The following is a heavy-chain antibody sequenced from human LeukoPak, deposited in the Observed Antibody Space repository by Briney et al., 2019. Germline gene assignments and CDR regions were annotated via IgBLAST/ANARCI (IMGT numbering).Heavy chain of an antibody. CDR3: ASAESYYGQNQLDY. CDR2: IYTGDSDT. Sequence: GESLKISCKGSGYSFTSYWISRVSQKPRKGLEGMGSIYTGDSDTRYSPSFQGQVTISADKSISTAYLQRSSLKASDTAIYYCASAESYYGQNQLDYWGQGTLVTVSS. CDR1: GYSFTSYW. V-gene: IGHV5-51*01. J-gene: IGHJ4*02. D-gene: IGHD1-26*01.